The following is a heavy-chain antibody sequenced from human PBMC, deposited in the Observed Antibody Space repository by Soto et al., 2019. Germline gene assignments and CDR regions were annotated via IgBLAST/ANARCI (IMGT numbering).Heavy chain of an antibody. CDR1: GGSISSYY. CDR2: IYYSGST. D-gene: IGHD1-26*01. J-gene: IGHJ6*02. CDR3: ARDRRGAISLGYYYYGMDV. Sequence: SETLSLTCTVSGGSISSYYWSWIRQPPGKGLEWIGYIYYSGSTNYNPSLKSRVTISVDTSKNQFSLKLSSVTAADTAVYYCARDRRGAISLGYYYYGMDVWGQGTTVTVSS. V-gene: IGHV4-59*01.